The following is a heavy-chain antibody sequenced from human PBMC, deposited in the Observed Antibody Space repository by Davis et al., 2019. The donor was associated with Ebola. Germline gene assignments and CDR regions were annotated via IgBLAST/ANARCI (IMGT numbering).Heavy chain of an antibody. CDR1: GYTFTNYG. Sequence: ASVKVSCKASGYTFTNYGITWVRQAPGQGFEWMGWINPHNGNTNYAQNVQGRVTMTTDTSTSTAYMEVGSLKSDDTAVYYCARAQFPTTSDHWGQGTLVTVSS. J-gene: IGHJ4*02. CDR2: INPHNGNT. V-gene: IGHV1-18*04. D-gene: IGHD1-1*01. CDR3: ARAQFPTTSDH.